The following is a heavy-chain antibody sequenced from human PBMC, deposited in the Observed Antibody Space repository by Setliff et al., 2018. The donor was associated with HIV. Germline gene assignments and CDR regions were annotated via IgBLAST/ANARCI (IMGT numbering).Heavy chain of an antibody. J-gene: IGHJ4*02. Sequence: GGSLRLSCAASGFTFSSYSMNWVRQVPGKGLEWVSSISSSSSYIYYADSVKGRFTISRDNAKNSLYLQMNSLRAEDTAVYYCARAPGDILTAYFGGLDYWGKGALVTVSS. CDR3: ARAPGDILTAYFGGLDY. CDR2: ISSSSSYI. V-gene: IGHV3-21*06. CDR1: GFTFSSYS. D-gene: IGHD3-9*01.